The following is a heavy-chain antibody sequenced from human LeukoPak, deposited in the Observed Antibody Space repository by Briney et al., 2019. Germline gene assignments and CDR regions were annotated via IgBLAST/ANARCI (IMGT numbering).Heavy chain of an antibody. CDR2: IISIFGTA. V-gene: IGHV1-69*13. CDR1: GGTFSSYA. Sequence: SVKVSCKASGGTFSSYAISWVRQAPGQGLEWMGGIISIFGTANYAQKFQGRVTITADESTSTAYMELSSLRSEDTAVYYCARAPRAALSRLPAYYFDYWGQGTLVTVSP. J-gene: IGHJ4*02. D-gene: IGHD2-15*01. CDR3: ARAPRAALSRLPAYYFDY.